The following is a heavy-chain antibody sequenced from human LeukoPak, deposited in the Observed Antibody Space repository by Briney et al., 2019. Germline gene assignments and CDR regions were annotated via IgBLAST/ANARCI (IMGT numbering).Heavy chain of an antibody. J-gene: IGHJ4*02. D-gene: IGHD1-26*01. CDR2: IYYSGST. Sequence: SETLSLTCTVSGDSISIYYWSWIRQPAGKGLEWIGYIYYSGSTNYNPSLKSRVTISVDTSKNQFSLKLSSVTAADTAVYYCARDRGGSSRHEFDYWGQGTLVTVSS. CDR3: ARDRGGSSRHEFDY. V-gene: IGHV4-59*01. CDR1: GDSISIYY.